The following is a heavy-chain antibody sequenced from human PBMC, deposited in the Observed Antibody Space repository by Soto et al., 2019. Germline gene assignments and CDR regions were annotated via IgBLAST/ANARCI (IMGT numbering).Heavy chain of an antibody. D-gene: IGHD3-10*01. CDR3: VTEGYPYGHHSIGF. CDR1: GFTFTDAW. J-gene: IGHJ4*02. Sequence: EVQLVESGGDLVKPGGSLRLSCAASGFTFTDAWMNWVRQAPGKGLEWVGRVKSKTGGGTTDYIAPVKGRFTISRDDSRDTLYLQMNSLTPEDTALYYCVTEGYPYGHHSIGFWGQGTLVTVSS. CDR2: VKSKTGGGTT. V-gene: IGHV3-15*01.